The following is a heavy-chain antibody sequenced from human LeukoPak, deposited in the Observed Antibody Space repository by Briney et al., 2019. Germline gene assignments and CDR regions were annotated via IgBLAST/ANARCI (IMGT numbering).Heavy chain of an antibody. V-gene: IGHV3-48*03. J-gene: IGHJ4*02. Sequence: GGSLRLSCAASGFTFSSYEMNWVRQAPGKGLEWVSYISSSGSTIYYADSVKGRFTISRDNAKNSLYLQMNSLRAEDTAVYYCARVGLLEFFDYWGQGTLVTVSS. CDR2: ISSSGSTI. CDR1: GFTFSSYE. D-gene: IGHD3-10*01. CDR3: ARVGLLEFFDY.